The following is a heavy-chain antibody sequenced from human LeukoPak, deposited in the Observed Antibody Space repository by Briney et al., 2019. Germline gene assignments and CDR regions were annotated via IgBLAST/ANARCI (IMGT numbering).Heavy chain of an antibody. J-gene: IGHJ4*02. Sequence: QPGGSLRLSCAASGFTFSSYDMNWVRQAPGKGLEWISYIRRSSSTLYYADSVKGRFTISRDNAKNSLYLQMNSLRDDDTAVYYCARDRTSGYNYASDYWGQGTLVTVSS. V-gene: IGHV3-48*02. D-gene: IGHD5-24*01. CDR2: IRRSSSTL. CDR3: ARDRTSGYNYASDY. CDR1: GFTFSSYD.